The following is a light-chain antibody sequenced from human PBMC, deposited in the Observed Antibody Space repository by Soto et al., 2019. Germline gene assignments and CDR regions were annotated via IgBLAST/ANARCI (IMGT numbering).Light chain of an antibody. CDR3: LQHNSYPLT. CDR1: QGIRKD. J-gene: IGKJ4*01. CDR2: AAS. V-gene: IGKV1-17*01. Sequence: DIHMTQSPSSLSASVGYRVTITCRASQGIRKDLGWYQQKKGKAPKRLIYAASSLQSGVPSRFSGSGYGTEFNLTISSLQTEDFATYYCLQHNSYPLTFGGGTKVDIK.